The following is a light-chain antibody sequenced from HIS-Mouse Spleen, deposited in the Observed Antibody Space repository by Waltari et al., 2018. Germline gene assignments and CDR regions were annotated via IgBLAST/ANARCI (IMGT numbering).Light chain of an antibody. CDR1: KSLLHSNGYNY. CDR2: LGS. CDR3: MQALQTPWT. J-gene: IGKJ1*01. Sequence: DIVMTQSPLSLPVTPGEPASISCRSSKSLLHSNGYNYLDWYLQKQGQSPQLLIYLGSNRASGVPDRFSGSGSGTDFTLKISRVEAEDVGVYYCMQALQTPWTFGQGTKVEIK. V-gene: IGKV2-28*01.